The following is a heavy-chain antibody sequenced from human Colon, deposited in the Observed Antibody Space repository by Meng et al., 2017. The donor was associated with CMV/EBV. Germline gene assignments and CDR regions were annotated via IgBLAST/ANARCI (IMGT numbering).Heavy chain of an antibody. CDR2: VYYSGST. D-gene: IGHD3-16*01. CDR3: ARMLVGGNSHFDY. V-gene: IGHV4-61*08. J-gene: IGHJ4*02. CDR1: GDSVSSGGYY. Sequence: SETLSLTCTVSGDSVSSGGYYWSWIRQPPGKGLEWIGFVYYSGSTKYNPALRSRVTISVDTSKNQFSLKLTSVTAADTAVYYCARMLVGGNSHFDYWGQGSLVTVSS.